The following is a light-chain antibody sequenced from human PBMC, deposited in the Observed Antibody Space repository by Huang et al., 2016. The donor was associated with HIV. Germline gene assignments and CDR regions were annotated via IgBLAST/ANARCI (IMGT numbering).Light chain of an antibody. CDR3: QQYYTIRA. J-gene: IGKJ1*01. CDR2: DAS. CDR1: QGVRNS. Sequence: DIQMTQFPSSLCASVGDRVSITCRASQGVRNSLAWYQQRPGKAPKVLLYDASRLESGVPARFSGSGSGTDYTLTIINLQPEYSATYYCQQYYTIRAFGQGTKVEI. V-gene: IGKV1-NL1*01.